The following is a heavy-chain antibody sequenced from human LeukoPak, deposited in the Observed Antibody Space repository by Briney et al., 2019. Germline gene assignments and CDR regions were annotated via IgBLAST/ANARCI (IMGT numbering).Heavy chain of an antibody. D-gene: IGHD6-19*01. CDR2: INPNSGGT. CDR1: GYTFTGYY. V-gene: IGHV1-2*02. J-gene: IGHJ5*02. CDR3: AKGRVVAGTKSLTYNWLDP. Sequence: ASVKVSCKASGYTFTGYYVHWVRQAPGQGLEWMGWINPNSGGTKYAQKSQGRVTMTRVTSISQAYMGLSRLRSDDTAVYYCAKGRVVAGTKSLTYNWLDPWGQGTLVTVSS.